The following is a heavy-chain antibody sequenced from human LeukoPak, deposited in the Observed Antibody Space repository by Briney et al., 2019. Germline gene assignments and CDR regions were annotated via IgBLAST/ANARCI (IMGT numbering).Heavy chain of an antibody. J-gene: IGHJ4*02. CDR1: GFTFSTYA. Sequence: GGSLRLSCAASGFTFSTYAMSWVRRTPGKALEWVSSISSSGEITFYADSVKGRFTISRDNSKNRLYLQMNSLRAEDTAVYYCAKDFFYYDSSGSGPDYWGQGTLVTVSS. V-gene: IGHV3-23*01. CDR3: AKDFFYYDSSGSGPDY. CDR2: ISSSGEIT. D-gene: IGHD3-22*01.